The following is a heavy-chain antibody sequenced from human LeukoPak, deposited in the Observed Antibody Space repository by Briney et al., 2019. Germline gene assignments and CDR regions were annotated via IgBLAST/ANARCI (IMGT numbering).Heavy chain of an antibody. D-gene: IGHD3-16*01. CDR2: ISSSSSYI. CDR1: GFTFNSYS. J-gene: IGHJ5*02. Sequence: PGGSLRLSCAASGFTFNSYSMNWVRQAPGKGLEWVSSISSSSSYIYYADSVKGRFTISRDNAKNSLYLQMNSLRAEDTAVYYCARGGGPFMMKLNWFDPWGQGTLVTVSS. V-gene: IGHV3-21*01. CDR3: ARGGGPFMMKLNWFDP.